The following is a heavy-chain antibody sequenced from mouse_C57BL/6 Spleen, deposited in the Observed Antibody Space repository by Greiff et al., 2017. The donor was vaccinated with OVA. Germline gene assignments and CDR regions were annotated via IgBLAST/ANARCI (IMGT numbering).Heavy chain of an antibody. V-gene: IGHV3-6*01. CDR1: GYSITSGYY. Sequence: EVHLVESGPGLVKPSQSLSLTCSVTGYSITSGYYWNWIRQFPGNKLEWMGYISYDGSNNYNPSLKNRISITRDTSKNQFFLKLNSVTTEDTATYYCARDYDGYYPFAYWGQGTLVTVSA. CDR2: ISYDGSN. D-gene: IGHD2-3*01. CDR3: ARDYDGYYPFAY. J-gene: IGHJ3*01.